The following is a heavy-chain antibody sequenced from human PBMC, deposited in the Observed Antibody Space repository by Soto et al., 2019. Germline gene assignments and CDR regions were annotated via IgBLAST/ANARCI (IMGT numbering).Heavy chain of an antibody. D-gene: IGHD3-9*01. CDR1: GDSISKSGHY. V-gene: IGHV4-39*02. CDR3: TRLLTPYDTPVPSWFGP. Sequence: PSETLSLTCTVSGDSISKSGHYWGWIRQPPGKALEWIGGIDYRGSTLYNPSLRSRITMSIDTAKKFFSLKLTSVSASDTALYYCTRLLTPYDTPVPSWFGPWGQGTLVTVSS. J-gene: IGHJ5*02. CDR2: IDYRGST.